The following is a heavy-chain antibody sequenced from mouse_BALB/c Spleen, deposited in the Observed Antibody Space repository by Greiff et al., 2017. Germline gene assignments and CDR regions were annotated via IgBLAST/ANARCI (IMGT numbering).Heavy chain of an antibody. Sequence: EVQLQESGAELVRPGALVKLSCKASGFNIKDYYMHWVKQRPEQGLEWIGWIDPENGNTIYDPKFQGKASITADTSSNTAYLQLSSLTSEDTAVYYCASGTTGFAYWGQGTLVTVSA. CDR2: IDPENGNT. CDR3: ASGTTGFAY. V-gene: IGHV14-1*02. D-gene: IGHD1-1*01. CDR1: GFNIKDYY. J-gene: IGHJ3*01.